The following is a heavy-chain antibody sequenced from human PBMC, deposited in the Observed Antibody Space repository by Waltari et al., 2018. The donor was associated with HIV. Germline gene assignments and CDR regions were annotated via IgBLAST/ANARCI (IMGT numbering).Heavy chain of an antibody. J-gene: IGHJ6*02. D-gene: IGHD3-16*02. V-gene: IGHV3-53*01. CDR3: ARMQRFYGSEQSRYFYFGMDV. CDR1: GFIVSDND. CDR2: LYSNGNT. Sequence: EVQLVESGGNLTRPGGSLRLSCVGSGFIVSDNDMSWVRQAPGKGPELVSVLYSNGNTLYGGSVKGRFTIFRDNSNNTLYLQMNTLRVDDTAVYYCARMQRFYGSEQSRYFYFGMDVWGQGTTVTVSS.